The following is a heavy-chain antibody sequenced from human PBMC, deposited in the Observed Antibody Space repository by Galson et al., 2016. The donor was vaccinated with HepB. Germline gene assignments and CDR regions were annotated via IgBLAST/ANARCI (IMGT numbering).Heavy chain of an antibody. CDR3: ARANYGEYGWDAFDI. V-gene: IGHV4-4*02. CDR1: SGSISSSNW. J-gene: IGHJ3*02. D-gene: IGHD4-17*01. Sequence: ETLSLTCAVSSGSISSSNWWSWVRQPPGKGLEWIGEIFHRGSTNYSPSLKSRVTISVDKSKNHFSLKLSSVTAADTAVYYCARANYGEYGWDAFDIWGQGTMVTVSS. CDR2: IFHRGST.